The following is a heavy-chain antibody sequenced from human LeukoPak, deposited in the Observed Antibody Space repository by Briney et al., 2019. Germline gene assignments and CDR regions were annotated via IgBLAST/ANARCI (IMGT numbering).Heavy chain of an antibody. D-gene: IGHD1-26*01. CDR3: ARDPVGAPYYDS. CDR2: ISQDGSVK. Sequence: PGGSLRLSCEASAFSFSSYWMNWVRQAPGKGLEWVANISQDGSVKNYVDSVEGRFTISRDNAKNSLYLQMNSLRVEDTAVYYCARDPVGAPYYDSWGQGTLVSVSS. V-gene: IGHV3-7*01. CDR1: AFSFSSYW. J-gene: IGHJ4*02.